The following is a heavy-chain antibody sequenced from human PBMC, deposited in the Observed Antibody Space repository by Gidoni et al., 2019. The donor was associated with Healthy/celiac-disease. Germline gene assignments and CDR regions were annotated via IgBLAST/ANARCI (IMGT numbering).Heavy chain of an antibody. V-gene: IGHV3-23*01. D-gene: IGHD2-15*01. J-gene: IGHJ6*02. CDR2: ISGSGGST. Sequence: EVQLLESGGGLVQPGGSLRLSCAASGFTFSSYAMSWVRQAPGKGLEWVSAISGSGGSTYYADSVKGRFTISRDNSKNTLYLQMNSLRAEDTAVYYCAKYVVVVAATQSEYYYYGMDVWGQGTTVTVSS. CDR3: AKYVVVVAATQSEYYYYGMDV. CDR1: GFTFSSYA.